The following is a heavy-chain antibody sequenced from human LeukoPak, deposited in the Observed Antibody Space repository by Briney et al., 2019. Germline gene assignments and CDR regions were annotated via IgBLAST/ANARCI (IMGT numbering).Heavy chain of an antibody. D-gene: IGHD3-22*01. CDR3: AEDNYYDSSGYYYSPVDY. CDR2: IWNDGSNK. J-gene: IGHJ4*02. V-gene: IGHV3-33*06. CDR1: GFTFSSFG. Sequence: GRPLRLSCEASGFTFSSFGMHWVRQAPGKGLEWVAVIWNDGSNKYYADSVKGRFTISRDNSKNTLYLQMNSLRAEDTAVYYCAEDNYYDSSGYYYSPVDYWGQGTLVTVSS.